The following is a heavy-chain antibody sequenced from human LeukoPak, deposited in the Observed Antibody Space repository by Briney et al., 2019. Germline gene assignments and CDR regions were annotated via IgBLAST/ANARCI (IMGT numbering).Heavy chain of an antibody. V-gene: IGHV4-59*01. CDR1: GGSISSYY. CDR2: IYYSGST. J-gene: IGHJ4*02. D-gene: IGHD2-15*01. CDR3: ASLGYCSGGSCVLFDY. Sequence: PSETLSLTCTVSGGSISSYYWSWIRQPPGKGLEWIGYIYYSGSTNYNPSLKSRVTISVDTSKNQFSLKLSSVTAADTAVYYCASLGYCSGGSCVLFDYWGQGTLVTVSS.